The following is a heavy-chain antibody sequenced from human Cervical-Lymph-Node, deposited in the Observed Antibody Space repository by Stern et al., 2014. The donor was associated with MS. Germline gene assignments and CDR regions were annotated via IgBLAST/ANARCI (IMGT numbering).Heavy chain of an antibody. D-gene: IGHD3-10*01. V-gene: IGHV3-30*03. CDR1: GFTFSSYG. J-gene: IGHJ6*02. Sequence: VHLVESGGGAVQPGRSLRLSCAASGFTFSSYGMHWVRQAPGKGLEWVAVISYDGNSQHYADSVKGRFTISRDNSKNTLYLQMNTLRPEDTAVYYCASGLIRGVVYYGMDVWGQGTTVTVSS. CDR2: ISYDGNSQ. CDR3: ASGLIRGVVYYGMDV.